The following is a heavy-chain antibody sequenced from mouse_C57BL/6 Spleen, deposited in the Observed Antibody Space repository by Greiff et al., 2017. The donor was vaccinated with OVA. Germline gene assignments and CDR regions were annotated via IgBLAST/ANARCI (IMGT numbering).Heavy chain of an antibody. V-gene: IGHV1-50*01. CDR1: GYTFTSYW. D-gene: IGHD1-1*01. CDR2: IDPSDSYT. J-gene: IGHJ3*01. Sequence: VQLQQPGAELVKPGASVKLSCKASGYTFTSYWMQWVKQRPGQGLEWIGEIDPSDSYTNYHQKFKGKATLTVDTSSSTAYMQLSSLTSEDSAVYYGARGDYGSSLAWFAYWGQGTLVTVSA. CDR3: ARGDYGSSLAWFAY.